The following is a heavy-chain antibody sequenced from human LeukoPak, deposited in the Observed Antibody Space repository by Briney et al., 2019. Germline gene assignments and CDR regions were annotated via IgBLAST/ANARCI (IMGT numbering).Heavy chain of an antibody. CDR3: ARGSSYYDSSGYYGGFDY. CDR2: IYHSGST. D-gene: IGHD3-22*01. J-gene: IGHJ4*02. CDR1: GYSISSGYY. Sequence: SETLSLTCTVSGYSISSGYYWGWIRQPPGKGLEWIGSIYHSGSTYYNPSLKCRVTISVDTSKNQFSLKLSSVTAADTAVYYCARGSSYYDSSGYYGGFDYWGQGTLVTVSS. V-gene: IGHV4-38-2*02.